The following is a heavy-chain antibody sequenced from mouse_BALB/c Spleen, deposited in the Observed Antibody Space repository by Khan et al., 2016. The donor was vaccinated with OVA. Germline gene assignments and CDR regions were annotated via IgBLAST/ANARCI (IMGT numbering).Heavy chain of an antibody. Sequence: VQLKESGPGLVKPSQSLSLTCTVTGYSITSGYAWNWIRQFPGNKLEWMGYISYSGSTSYNPSLRSRLSITRDTSKNQFFLQLNSVTTEDTATYYCARKNYYGYAMDYWGQGTSVTVSS. CDR2: ISYSGST. CDR1: GYSITSGYA. CDR3: ARKNYYGYAMDY. D-gene: IGHD1-1*01. V-gene: IGHV3-2*02. J-gene: IGHJ4*01.